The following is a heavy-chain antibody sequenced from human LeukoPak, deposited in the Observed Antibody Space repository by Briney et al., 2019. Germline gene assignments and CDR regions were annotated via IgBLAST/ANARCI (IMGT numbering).Heavy chain of an antibody. V-gene: IGHV4-59*01. J-gene: IGHJ3*02. CDR1: GGSISSYY. CDR3: ARDFMYFSRHYGDYEGDAFDI. CDR2: IYYSVST. Sequence: PSETLSLTCTVSGGSISSYYWSWIRQPPGKGLEWIGYIYYSVSTNYNPSLKSRVTISVDTSKNQFSLKLSSVTAADTAVYYCARDFMYFSRHYGDYEGDAFDIWGQGTMVTVSS. D-gene: IGHD4-17*01.